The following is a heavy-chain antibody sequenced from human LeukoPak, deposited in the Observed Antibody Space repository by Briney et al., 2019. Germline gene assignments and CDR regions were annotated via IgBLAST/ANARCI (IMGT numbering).Heavy chain of an antibody. CDR3: ARPLCGYGTSCHPLGY. CDR1: GYTFSSYG. V-gene: IGHV1-18*01. D-gene: IGHD2-2*01. Sequence: GASVKVSCKASGYTFSSYGISWVRQAPGQGLEWMGWISAYNGYTIYAQKFQGRVTMTTDTPTSTAYMEVGSLSSDDTAVYYCARPLCGYGTSCHPLGYWGQGTLVTVSS. CDR2: ISAYNGYT. J-gene: IGHJ4*02.